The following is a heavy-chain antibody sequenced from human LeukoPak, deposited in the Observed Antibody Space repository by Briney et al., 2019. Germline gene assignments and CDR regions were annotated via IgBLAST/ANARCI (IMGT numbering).Heavy chain of an antibody. CDR3: ATDRGWRTSGYYLYYFEY. V-gene: IGHV3-7*01. CDR2: IKHDGSEK. J-gene: IGHJ4*02. CDR1: GFIFTGYF. D-gene: IGHD3-3*01. Sequence: GGSLRLSCAASGFIFTGYFMSWVRQAPGKGLEWVASIKHDGSEKYYVDTVRGRFTISRDNTKNLLYLQMSSLRAEDTAVYYCATDRGWRTSGYYLYYFEYGGQGTLVTFSS.